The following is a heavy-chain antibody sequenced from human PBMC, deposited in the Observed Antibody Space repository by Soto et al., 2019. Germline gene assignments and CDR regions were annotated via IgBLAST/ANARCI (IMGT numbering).Heavy chain of an antibody. Sequence: GESLKISCKGSGYSFTSYWISGVRQMPGKGLEWMGRIDPSDSYTNYSPSFQGHVTISADKSISTAYLQWSSLKASDTAMYYCARPGYYDSSGYYYRPDIWGQGTMVTVSS. D-gene: IGHD3-22*01. V-gene: IGHV5-10-1*01. CDR3: ARPGYYDSSGYYYRPDI. CDR1: GYSFTSYW. J-gene: IGHJ3*02. CDR2: IDPSDSYT.